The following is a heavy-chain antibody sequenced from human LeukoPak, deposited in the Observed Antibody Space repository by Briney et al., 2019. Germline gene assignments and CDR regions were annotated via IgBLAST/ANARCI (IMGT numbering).Heavy chain of an antibody. CDR2: TYYRSKWYK. V-gene: IGHV6-1*01. CDR1: GDTVSSNSAT. CDR3: ARGPSYFQH. J-gene: IGHJ1*01. Sequence: SQTLSLTCTISGDTVSSNSATWNWIRQSPSRGLEWLGRTYYRSKWYKYYAVSVKGRITINPDTSKNQFSLQLNSVIPEDTAVYYCARGPSYFQHWGQGTLVTVSS.